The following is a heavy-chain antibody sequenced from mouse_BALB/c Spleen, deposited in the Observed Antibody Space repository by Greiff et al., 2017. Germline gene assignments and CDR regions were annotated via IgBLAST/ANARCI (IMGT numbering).Heavy chain of an antibody. V-gene: IGHV14-3*02. CDR3: APITTADY. CDR2: IDPANGNT. D-gene: IGHD1-1*01. CDR1: GFNIKDTY. Sequence: EVKLQESGAELVKPGASVKLSCTASGFNIKDTYMHWVKQRPEQGLEWIGRIDPANGNTKYDPKFQGKATITADTSSNTAYLQLSSLTSEDTAVYYCAPITTADYWGQGTTLTVSS. J-gene: IGHJ2*01.